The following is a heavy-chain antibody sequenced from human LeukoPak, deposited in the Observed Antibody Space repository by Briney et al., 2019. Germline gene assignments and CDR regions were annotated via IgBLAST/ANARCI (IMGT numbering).Heavy chain of an antibody. D-gene: IGHD3-10*01. CDR3: AKRGDYLVDP. CDR2: ITGSGGNT. J-gene: IGHJ5*02. Sequence: GGSLRLSCAASGFTFSSYAMSWVRQAPGKGLEWVSVITGSGGNTYYADSVKGRFTISRDNSKNTLYLQMNSLRAEDTALYYCAKRGDYLVDPWGQGTLVTVSS. CDR1: GFTFSSYA. V-gene: IGHV3-23*01.